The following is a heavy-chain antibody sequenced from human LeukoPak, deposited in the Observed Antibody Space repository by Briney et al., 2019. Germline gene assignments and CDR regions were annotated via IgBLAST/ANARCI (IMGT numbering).Heavy chain of an antibody. D-gene: IGHD3-16*01. V-gene: IGHV3-30-3*01. Sequence: GGSLRLSCAASGFTFSSYAMHWARQAPGKGLEWVAVISYDGSNKYYADSVKGRFTISRDNSKNTLYLQMNSLRAEDTAVYYCARDQDWGAHGHGMDVWGQGTTVTVSS. CDR1: GFTFSSYA. CDR2: ISYDGSNK. CDR3: ARDQDWGAHGHGMDV. J-gene: IGHJ6*02.